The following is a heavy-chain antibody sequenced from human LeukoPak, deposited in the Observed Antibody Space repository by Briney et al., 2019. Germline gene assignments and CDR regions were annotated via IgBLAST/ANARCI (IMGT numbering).Heavy chain of an antibody. J-gene: IGHJ4*02. CDR1: GFTFANYV. CDR3: AKVYSSNYFDY. D-gene: IGHD6-13*01. CDR2: ISGSGGST. Sequence: GGSLRLSCAASGFTFANYVITWVRQAPGKGLEWVSAISGSGGSTYYADSVKGRFTISRDNSKNTLYLQMNSLRAEDTAVYYCAKVYSSNYFDYWGQGTLVTVSS. V-gene: IGHV3-23*01.